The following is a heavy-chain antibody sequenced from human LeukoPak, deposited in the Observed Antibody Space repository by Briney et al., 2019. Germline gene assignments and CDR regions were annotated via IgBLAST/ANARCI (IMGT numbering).Heavy chain of an antibody. J-gene: IGHJ4*02. V-gene: IGHV3-66*01. D-gene: IGHD5-12*01. CDR1: GFTVSGTY. Sequence: GGSLRLSCAVSGFTVSGTYMSWVRQAPGKGLEWVSVIYSGGNTYYSDSVKGRFAISRDTSKNPLYLQMNSLRAEDTAVYYCARALYSGHADLFDSWGQGTLVTVSS. CDR2: IYSGGNT. CDR3: ARALYSGHADLFDS.